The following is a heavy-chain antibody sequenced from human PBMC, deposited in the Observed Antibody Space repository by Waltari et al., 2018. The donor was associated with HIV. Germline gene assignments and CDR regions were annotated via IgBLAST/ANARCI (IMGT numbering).Heavy chain of an antibody. CDR3: ARDSRDNSWSLNFFDP. CDR2: ISSSGTFT. D-gene: IGHD6-13*01. Sequence: EVQLVESGGGPVKPGGSLRLSCRASALTFNISTLTWVRQAPGKGLEWISSISSSGTFTHYADSVKGRFTISRDNANKSVYLQMNSLRAEDTAVYYCARDSRDNSWSLNFFDPWGQGTLVTVSS. J-gene: IGHJ5*02. CDR1: ALTFNIST. V-gene: IGHV3-21*01.